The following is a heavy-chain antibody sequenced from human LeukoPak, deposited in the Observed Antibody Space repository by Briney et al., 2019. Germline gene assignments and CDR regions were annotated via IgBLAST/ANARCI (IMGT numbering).Heavy chain of an antibody. V-gene: IGHV3-66*01. CDR3: AACGVPGTSALSYHYGMDV. J-gene: IGHJ6*02. Sequence: PGGSLRLSCAASGLTVSASHMSWVRQAPGKGLEWVAAFYSAGNTYYADSVKGRFTVSRDNSKNTLYLHMDSLRVEDTAVFFCAACGVPGTSALSYHYGMDVWGQGTAVTVSS. CDR1: GLTVSASH. D-gene: IGHD6-19*01. CDR2: FYSAGNT.